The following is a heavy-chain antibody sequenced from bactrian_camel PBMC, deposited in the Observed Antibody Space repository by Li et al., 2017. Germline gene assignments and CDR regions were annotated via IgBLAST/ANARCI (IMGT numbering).Heavy chain of an antibody. Sequence: LVESGGGSAQAGGSLRLSCVMNDYTFSTYCMGWFRQAPGKERERVATMDGYGQTVYTAPSVKGRFTLVKDKDKNVLYLQMNSLKVEDTAIYYCAVRLNSRCPVRWADFSAWGQGTQVTVS. CDR2: MDGYGQTV. CDR3: AVRLNSRCPVRWADFSA. D-gene: IGHD5*01. V-gene: IGHV3S31*01. CDR1: DYTFSTYC. J-gene: IGHJ4*01.